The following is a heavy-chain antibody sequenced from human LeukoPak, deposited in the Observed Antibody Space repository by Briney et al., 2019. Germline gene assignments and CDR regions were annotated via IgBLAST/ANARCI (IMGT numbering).Heavy chain of an antibody. J-gene: IGHJ4*02. Sequence: GGSLRLSCAASGIIFSNYWMHWVRQAPGKGLVWVSRINRDGSSTSYADSVRGRFTISRDNAKNTLYLQMNSLRAEDTAVYYCARGGGYSYGSFDYWGQGTLVTVSS. CDR1: GIIFSNYW. D-gene: IGHD5-18*01. V-gene: IGHV3-74*01. CDR2: INRDGSST. CDR3: ARGGGYSYGSFDY.